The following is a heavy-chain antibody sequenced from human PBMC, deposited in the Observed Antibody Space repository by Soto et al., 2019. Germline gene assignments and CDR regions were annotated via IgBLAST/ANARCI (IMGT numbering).Heavy chain of an antibody. CDR3: ARRPTTVTASGMD. D-gene: IGHD4-17*01. CDR2: INHSGST. Sequence: SETLSLTCAVYGGSFSGYYWSWIRQPPGKGLEWIGEINHSGSTNYNPSLKSRVTISVDTSKNQFSLKLSSVTAADTAVYYCARRPTTVTASGMDWGQGTLVTVSS. J-gene: IGHJ4*02. V-gene: IGHV4-34*01. CDR1: GGSFSGYY.